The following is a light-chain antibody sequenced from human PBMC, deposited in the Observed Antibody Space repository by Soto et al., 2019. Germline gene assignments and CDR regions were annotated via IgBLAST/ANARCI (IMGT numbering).Light chain of an antibody. J-gene: IGKJ1*01. CDR3: QQYNSYLWT. CDR1: QSISSW. V-gene: IGKV1-5*03. CDR2: KAS. Sequence: DIHMTQSPSTLSASVGDRVTITCRASQSISSWLAWYQQKPGKAPKLLIYKASSLESGVPSRFSGSGSGTEFTLTISSLQPDDFATYYCQQYNSYLWTFGQGTKV.